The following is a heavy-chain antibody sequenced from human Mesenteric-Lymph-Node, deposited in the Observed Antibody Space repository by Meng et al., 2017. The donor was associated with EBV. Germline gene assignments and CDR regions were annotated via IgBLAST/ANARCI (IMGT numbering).Heavy chain of an antibody. Sequence: QGQLQQWGEGLLKPSGTLSLTCAVYGGSFSGYYWSWIRQPPGKGLEWIGEINHSGSTNYNPSLKSRVTISVDTSKNQFSLKLSSVTAADTAVYYCARGYGSGHLWGQGTLVTVSS. CDR1: GGSFSGYY. CDR3: ARGYGSGHL. J-gene: IGHJ4*02. D-gene: IGHD3-10*01. V-gene: IGHV4-34*01. CDR2: INHSGST.